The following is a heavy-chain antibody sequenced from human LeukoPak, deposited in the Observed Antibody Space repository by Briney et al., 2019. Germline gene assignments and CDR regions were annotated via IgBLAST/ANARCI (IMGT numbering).Heavy chain of an antibody. CDR3: FRDRGYDILTGPNLHAFDM. CDR2: INYSGST. D-gene: IGHD3-9*01. V-gene: IGHV4-34*06. CDR1: GGSFLGYY. Sequence: SETLPLTCAGNGGSFLGYYWSWIRQPPWKGLDGIGEINYSGSTNYNPSLMSRVTIPVHPSKNQFPLVLAYETAADTGDDYFFRDRGYDILTGPNLHAFDMWGQETMVTVSS. J-gene: IGHJ3*02.